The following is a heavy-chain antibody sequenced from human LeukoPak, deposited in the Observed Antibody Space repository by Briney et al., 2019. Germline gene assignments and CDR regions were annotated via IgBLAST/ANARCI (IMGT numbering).Heavy chain of an antibody. CDR1: GFTFSSYG. Sequence: PGGSLRLSGTVSGFTFSSYGIHWVRQAPGKGLEWVAVISYDGSDKYYADSVKGRFTISRDNSKNTLFLQMNSLRAEDTAVYYCAKDGTQLRYLDSWGQGTLVTVSS. V-gene: IGHV3-30*18. D-gene: IGHD3-9*01. CDR2: ISYDGSDK. J-gene: IGHJ4*02. CDR3: AKDGTQLRYLDS.